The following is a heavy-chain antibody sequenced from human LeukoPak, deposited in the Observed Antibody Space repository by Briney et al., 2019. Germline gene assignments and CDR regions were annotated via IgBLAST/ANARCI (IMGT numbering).Heavy chain of an antibody. D-gene: IGHD6-19*01. CDR2: ISYDGSIK. J-gene: IGHJ4*02. V-gene: IGHV3-30*04. Sequence: GGSLRLSCAASGFTFSSYAMHWVRQAPGKGLEWVAVISYDGSIKYYADSVKGRFTISRDNSKNTLYLQMNSLRAEDTAVYYCALSQGIAVEEGDYWGQGTLVTVSS. CDR1: GFTFSSYA. CDR3: ALSQGIAVEEGDY.